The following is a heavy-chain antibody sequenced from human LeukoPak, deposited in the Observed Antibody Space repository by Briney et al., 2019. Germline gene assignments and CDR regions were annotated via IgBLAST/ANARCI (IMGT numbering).Heavy chain of an antibody. V-gene: IGHV4-59*08. J-gene: IGHJ3*02. CDR2: INFIGNT. CDR3: ARLRGLDCPTTSCSRLNAFDI. D-gene: IGHD2-2*01. Sequence: SETLSLTCTISGGSISGYYWGWIRQPPGKGLEWIGYINFIGNTNYNPSLKSRVTISEDTSKNLFSLRLSSVTAADTAVYYCARLRGLDCPTTSCSRLNAFDIWGLGTVVTVSS. CDR1: GGSISGYY.